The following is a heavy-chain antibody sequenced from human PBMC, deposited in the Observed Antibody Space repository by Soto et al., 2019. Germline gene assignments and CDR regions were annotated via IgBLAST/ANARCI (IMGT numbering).Heavy chain of an antibody. J-gene: IGHJ4*02. CDR1: GFTFSSYG. D-gene: IGHD6-13*01. CDR2: IWYDGSNK. CDR3: ARDLIAAFDY. Sequence: QVQLVESGGGVGQPGRSLRLSCAASGFTFSSYGMHWVRQAPGKGLEWVAVIWYDGSNKYYADSVKGRFTISRDNSKNTLYLQMNILRAEDTAVYYCARDLIAAFDYWGQGTLVTVSS. V-gene: IGHV3-33*01.